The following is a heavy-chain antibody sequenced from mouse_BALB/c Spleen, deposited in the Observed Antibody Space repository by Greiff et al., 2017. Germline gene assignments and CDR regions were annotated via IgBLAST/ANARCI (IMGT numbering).Heavy chain of an antibody. V-gene: IGHV5-4*02. Sequence: EVHLVESGGGLVKPGGSLKLSCAASGFTFSDYYMYWVRQTPEKRLEWVATISDGGSYTYYPDSVKGRFTISRDNAKNNLYLQMSSLKSEDTAMYYCARDKVYYGSSYGYFDYWGQGTTLTVSS. CDR2: ISDGGSYT. CDR3: ARDKVYYGSSYGYFDY. D-gene: IGHD1-1*01. CDR1: GFTFSDYY. J-gene: IGHJ2*01.